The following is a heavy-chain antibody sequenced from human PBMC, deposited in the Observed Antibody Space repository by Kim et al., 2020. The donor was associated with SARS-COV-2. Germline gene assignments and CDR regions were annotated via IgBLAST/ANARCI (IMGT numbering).Heavy chain of an antibody. Sequence: GGSLRLSCAASGFTFSGSAIHWVRQASGKGLAWVGRIRSKANSYATAYAASVRGRFSISRDDSKNTAYLQMNNLKTEDTAVYSCTIVPAPTSAFWEAFD. V-gene: IGHV3-73*01. D-gene: IGHD1-26*01. J-gene: IGHJ3*02. CDR1: GFTFSGSA. CDR2: IRSKANSYAT. CDR3: TIVPAPTSAFWEAFD.